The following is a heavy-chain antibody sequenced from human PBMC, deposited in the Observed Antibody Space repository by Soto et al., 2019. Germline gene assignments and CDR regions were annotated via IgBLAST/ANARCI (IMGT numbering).Heavy chain of an antibody. J-gene: IGHJ3*02. CDR2: MNPNSGNT. Sequence: ASVKVSCKASGYTFTSYDINWVRRATGQGLEWMGWMNPNSGNTGYAQKFQGRVTMTRNTSISTAYMELSSLRSEDTAVYYCAREASDILTGDNAFDIWGQGTMVTVSS. V-gene: IGHV1-8*01. CDR3: AREASDILTGDNAFDI. D-gene: IGHD3-9*01. CDR1: GYTFTSYD.